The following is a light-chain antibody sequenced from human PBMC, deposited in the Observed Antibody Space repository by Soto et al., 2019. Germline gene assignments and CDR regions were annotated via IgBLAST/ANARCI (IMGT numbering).Light chain of an antibody. Sequence: DIVMTQSPLSLPVTPGESASISCRSSQSLLHSNGYNYLDWYLQKPVQSPQLLIYSGSSRAAGVTDRVRGIRAGTDFTLKISTVEAEDFRVYYGMKALQTPRTFGQRTKLEIK. V-gene: IGKV2-28*01. CDR1: QSLLHSNGYNY. J-gene: IGKJ2*01. CDR2: SGS. CDR3: MKALQTPRT.